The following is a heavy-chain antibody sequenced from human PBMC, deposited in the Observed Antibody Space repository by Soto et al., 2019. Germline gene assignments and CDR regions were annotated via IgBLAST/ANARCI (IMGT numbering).Heavy chain of an antibody. CDR2: ISGSGGST. CDR3: AKDRSATMIVVVTLGAFDI. D-gene: IGHD3-22*01. J-gene: IGHJ3*02. Sequence: PGGSLRLSCAASGFTFSSYAMSWVRQAPGKGLEWVSAISGSGGSTYYADSVKGRFTISRDNSKNTLYLQMNSLRAEDTAVYYCAKDRSATMIVVVTLGAFDIWGQGTMVTVSS. CDR1: GFTFSSYA. V-gene: IGHV3-23*01.